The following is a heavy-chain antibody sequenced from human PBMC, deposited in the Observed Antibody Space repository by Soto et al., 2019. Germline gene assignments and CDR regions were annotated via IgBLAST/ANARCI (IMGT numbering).Heavy chain of an antibody. D-gene: IGHD6-19*01. Sequence: ASVKVSCKASGYMFTGFYLHWVRQAPGQGLEWMGWINPNNGVTTYAKNFQGRVTMTRDSSISTAYMELSSLRSDDTAVYFCAAAAIPVAGRHPDFWGQGTVVTVS. CDR1: GYMFTGFY. V-gene: IGHV1-2*02. CDR2: INPNNGVT. CDR3: AAAAIPVAGRHPDF. J-gene: IGHJ4*02.